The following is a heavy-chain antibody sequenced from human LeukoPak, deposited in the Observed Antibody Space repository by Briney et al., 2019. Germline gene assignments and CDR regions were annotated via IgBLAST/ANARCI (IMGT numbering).Heavy chain of an antibody. Sequence: GGSLRLSCAVSGFTLSSYSMNWVRQAPGKGLVWVSRIASDGSSTTYADSVKGRFSISRDNAKNTLYLQMNSLRVEDTAVYYCASFDSSSWPSHFDYWGQGTLVTVSS. V-gene: IGHV3-74*01. J-gene: IGHJ4*02. CDR3: ASFDSSSWPSHFDY. D-gene: IGHD6-13*01. CDR2: IASDGSST. CDR1: GFTLSSYS.